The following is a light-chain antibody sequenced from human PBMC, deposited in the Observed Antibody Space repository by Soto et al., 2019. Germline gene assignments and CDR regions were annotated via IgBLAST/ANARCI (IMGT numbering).Light chain of an antibody. V-gene: IGKV1-39*01. CDR2: AAS. Sequence: DIQLTQSPSSLSSSVGDGVTITCRASETISSYLNWFQQKQGKAPKLLIYAASNLQSGVPSRFSGSGSGTDFTLTISSLQPEDFATYYCQQTYSAPLTFGGGTKVDIK. CDR3: QQTYSAPLT. J-gene: IGKJ4*01. CDR1: ETISSY.